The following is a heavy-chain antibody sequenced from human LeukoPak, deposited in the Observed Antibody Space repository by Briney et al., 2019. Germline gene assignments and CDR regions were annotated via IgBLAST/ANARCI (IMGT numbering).Heavy chain of an antibody. CDR1: GLTFSSYA. CDR2: ISSNGGST. V-gene: IGHV3-64D*09. J-gene: IGHJ3*02. Sequence: GGSLRLSCSASGLTFSSYAMHWVRQASGKGREYVSAISSNGGSTYYADSVKGRFTISRDNSKNTLYLQMSSLRAEDTAVYYCVKDRGGDGYNLVGAFDIWGQGTMVTVSS. D-gene: IGHD5-24*01. CDR3: VKDRGGDGYNLVGAFDI.